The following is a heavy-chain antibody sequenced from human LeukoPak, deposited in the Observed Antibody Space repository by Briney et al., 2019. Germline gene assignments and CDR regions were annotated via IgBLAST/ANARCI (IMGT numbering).Heavy chain of an antibody. V-gene: IGHV3-30*02. CDR3: AKDSGIAARRGDY. J-gene: IGHJ4*02. D-gene: IGHD6-6*01. CDR2: IRYDGSNK. CDR1: GFTFSSYG. Sequence: GGSLRLSCAASGFTFSSYGMHWVRQAPGKGLEWVAFIRYDGSNKYYADSVKGRFTISRDNSKNTLYLQMNSLRAEDTAVYYCAKDSGIAARRGDYWGQGTLVTVSS.